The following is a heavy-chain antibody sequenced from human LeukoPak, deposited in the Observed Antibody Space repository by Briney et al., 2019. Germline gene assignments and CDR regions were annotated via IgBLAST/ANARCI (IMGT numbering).Heavy chain of an antibody. CDR2: IKQDGSEK. Sequence: GGSLRLSCAASGFTFSSYWMSWVRQAPGKGLEWVANIKQDGSEKYYVDSVKGRFTISRDNAKNSLYLQMNSLRAEDTAAYYCARALAHYDSSGYFDYWGQGTLVTVSS. J-gene: IGHJ4*02. V-gene: IGHV3-7*01. CDR3: ARALAHYDSSGYFDY. D-gene: IGHD3-22*01. CDR1: GFTFSSYW.